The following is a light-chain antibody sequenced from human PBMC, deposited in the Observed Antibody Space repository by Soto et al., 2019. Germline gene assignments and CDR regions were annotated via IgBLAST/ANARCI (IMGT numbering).Light chain of an antibody. J-gene: IGLJ1*01. CDR3: ASWDDSLNGPV. V-gene: IGLV1-44*01. Sequence: QSVLTQPPSASLTPGHWVTISCSGTSSNVGGNPVNWYQHVPTAAPKLLIYTNTQRPSGVPDRFSGSKSGTSASLAISGLQSEDEADYYCASWDDSLNGPVFGTGTKVTAL. CDR2: TNT. CDR1: SSNVGGNP.